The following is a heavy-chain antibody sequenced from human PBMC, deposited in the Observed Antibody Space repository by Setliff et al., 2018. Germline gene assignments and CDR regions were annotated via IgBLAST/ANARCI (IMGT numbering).Heavy chain of an antibody. V-gene: IGHV1-69*10. J-gene: IGHJ4*02. CDR1: GGTFRNSV. CDR2: IIPMLNMA. Sequence: SVKVSCKASGGTFRNSVITWVRQAPGQGLEWMGGIIPMLNMAHYALKFQGRVTLTTDKSTNTAYMDLSSLRSDDTAVYYCARGRTTSILAGRLDSWGQGTLVTVSS. CDR3: ARGRTTSILAGRLDS. D-gene: IGHD3-9*01.